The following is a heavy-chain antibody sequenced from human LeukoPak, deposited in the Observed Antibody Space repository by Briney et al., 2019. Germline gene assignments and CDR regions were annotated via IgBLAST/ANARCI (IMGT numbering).Heavy chain of an antibody. CDR1: GGSFSGYY. J-gene: IGHJ4*02. Sequence: PSETLSLTCAVYGGSFSGYYWSWIRQPPGKGLEWIGEINHSGSTNYNPSLKSRVTISVDTSKNQFSLKLSSVTAADTAVYYCARHREYYDFWSGYISNYYFDYWGQGTLVTVSS. D-gene: IGHD3-3*01. CDR2: INHSGST. CDR3: ARHREYYDFWSGYISNYYFDY. V-gene: IGHV4-34*01.